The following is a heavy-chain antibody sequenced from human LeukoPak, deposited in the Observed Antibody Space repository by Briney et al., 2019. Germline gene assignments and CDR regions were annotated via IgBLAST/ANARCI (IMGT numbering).Heavy chain of an antibody. J-gene: IGHJ6*02. D-gene: IGHD4-11*01. V-gene: IGHV3-30-3*01. CDR3: ARDYSNYYYYYGMDV. CDR2: ISYDGSNK. Sequence: PGGSLRLSCAASGFTFSSYAMHWVRQAPGKGLEWVAVISYDGSNKYHADSVKGRFIISRDNSKNTLYLQMNSLRAEDTAVYYCARDYSNYYYYYGMDVWGQGTTVTVSS. CDR1: GFTFSSYA.